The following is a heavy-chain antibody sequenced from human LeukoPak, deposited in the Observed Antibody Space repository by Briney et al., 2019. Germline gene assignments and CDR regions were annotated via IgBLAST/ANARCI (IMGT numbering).Heavy chain of an antibody. CDR2: INPNSGGT. Sequence: ASVKVSCKASGYTFTGYYMHWVRQAPGQGLEWMGWINPNSGGTDYAQKFQGRVTMTRDTSISTAYMELSRLRSDDTAVYYCARVKSSWPKSYYFDYWGQGTLVTVSS. CDR3: ARVKSSWPKSYYFDY. V-gene: IGHV1-2*02. J-gene: IGHJ4*02. CDR1: GYTFTGYY. D-gene: IGHD6-13*01.